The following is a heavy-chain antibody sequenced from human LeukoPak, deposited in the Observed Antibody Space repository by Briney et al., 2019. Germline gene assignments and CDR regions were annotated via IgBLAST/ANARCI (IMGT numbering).Heavy chain of an antibody. D-gene: IGHD6-13*01. Sequence: GGSLRLSCAASGCTFSSYAMSWVRQAPGKGLEWVSAISGSGGSTYYADSVKGRFTISRDNSKNTLYLQMNSLRAEDTAVYYCAKGVAAAGIFDYWGQGTLVTVSS. CDR2: ISGSGGST. CDR1: GCTFSSYA. V-gene: IGHV3-23*01. J-gene: IGHJ4*02. CDR3: AKGVAAAGIFDY.